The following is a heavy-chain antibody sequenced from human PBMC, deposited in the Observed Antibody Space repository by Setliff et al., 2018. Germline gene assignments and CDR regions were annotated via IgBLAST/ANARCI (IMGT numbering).Heavy chain of an antibody. CDR2: ISAYNGNT. CDR3: ARGLGSYYYYYMDV. Sequence: ASVKVSCKDSGYTFSTYGISWVRQAPGQGLEWMGWISAYNGNTNCAQRFQGRVTMTTDTSTSTAYMELRSLRSDDTAVYYCARGLGSYYYYYMDVWGKGTTVTVSS. D-gene: IGHD7-27*01. V-gene: IGHV1-18*01. J-gene: IGHJ6*03. CDR1: GYTFSTYG.